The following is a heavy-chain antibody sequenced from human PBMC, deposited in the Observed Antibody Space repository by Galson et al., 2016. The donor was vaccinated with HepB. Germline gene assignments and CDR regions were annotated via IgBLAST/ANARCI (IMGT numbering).Heavy chain of an antibody. J-gene: IGHJ4*02. D-gene: IGHD4-17*01. Sequence: TLSLTCSVSGGSISSGGYYWSWIRQHPGKGLEWIGYIYYSGSTYYNPSLKSRVTISVDTSKNQFSLRLSSVTAADTAVYYCARMVYGDAYYFDYGGQGTLATVSS. CDR1: GGSISSGGYY. V-gene: IGHV4-31*03. CDR2: IYYSGST. CDR3: ARMVYGDAYYFDY.